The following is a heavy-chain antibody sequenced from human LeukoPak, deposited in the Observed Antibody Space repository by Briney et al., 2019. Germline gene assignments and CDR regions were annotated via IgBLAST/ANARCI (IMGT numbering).Heavy chain of an antibody. D-gene: IGHD6-13*01. Sequence: ASVKVSCKASGYTFTSYDINWVRQATGQGLEWMGWMNPNSGNTGYAQKFQGRVTITRNTSISTAYMELSRLRSDDTAVYYCARAIAAAGLPPFFDYWGQGTLVTVSS. J-gene: IGHJ4*02. CDR2: MNPNSGNT. CDR1: GYTFTSYD. V-gene: IGHV1-8*03. CDR3: ARAIAAAGLPPFFDY.